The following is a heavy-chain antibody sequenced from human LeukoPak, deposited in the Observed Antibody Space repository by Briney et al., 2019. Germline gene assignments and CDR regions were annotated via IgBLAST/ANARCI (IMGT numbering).Heavy chain of an antibody. J-gene: IGHJ4*02. CDR2: INPSGGST. V-gene: IGHV1-46*01. CDR3: ARDPKYYYDSSGFAPFDY. Sequence: RASVKVSCKASGYTFTSYYMHWVRQAPGQGLEWMGIINPSGGSTSYAQKSQGRVTMTRDMSASTVYMELSSLRSEDTAVYYCARDPKYYYDSSGFAPFDYWGQGTLVTVSS. CDR1: GYTFTSYY. D-gene: IGHD3-22*01.